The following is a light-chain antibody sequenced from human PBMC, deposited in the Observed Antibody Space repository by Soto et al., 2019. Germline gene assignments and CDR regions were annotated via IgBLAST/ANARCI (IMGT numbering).Light chain of an antibody. CDR2: TAS. J-gene: IGKJ1*01. CDR3: QQYSSYFWT. Sequence: DIQMTQSPSTLSASVGDTVTVTCRASDSISIWLAWYQQKPGKAPKLLIYTASTLESGVPSRFSGSGSGTEFTLTIGSLQPDDVATYYCQQYSSYFWTFGQGTKVDIK. CDR1: DSISIW. V-gene: IGKV1-5*03.